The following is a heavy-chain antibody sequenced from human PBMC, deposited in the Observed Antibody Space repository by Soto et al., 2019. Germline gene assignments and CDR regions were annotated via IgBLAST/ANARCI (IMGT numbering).Heavy chain of an antibody. CDR2: IYHSGST. J-gene: IGHJ5*02. V-gene: IGHV4-38-2*01. Sequence: SETLSLTCAVSGYSISSGYYWGWIRQPPGKGLEWIGSIYHSGSTYYNPSLKSRVTITVDTPKNQFSLKLSSVTAADTAVYYCAGGYGWFDPWGQGTLVTVSS. CDR3: AGGYGWFDP. CDR1: GYSISSGYY. D-gene: IGHD2-15*01.